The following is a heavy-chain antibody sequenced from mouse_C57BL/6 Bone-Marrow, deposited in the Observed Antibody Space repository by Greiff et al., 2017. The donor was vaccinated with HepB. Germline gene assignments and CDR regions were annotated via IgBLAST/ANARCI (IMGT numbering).Heavy chain of an antibody. CDR3: ATSYYSNYKNWFAY. CDR2: ISSGGGST. V-gene: IGHV5-12*01. J-gene: IGHJ3*01. Sequence: VKLHESGGGLVQPGGSLKLSCAASGFTFSDYYMYWVRQTPEKRLEWVAYISSGGGSTYYPDTVKGRFTISRDNAKNTLYLQMSRLKSEDTAMYYCATSYYSNYKNWFAYWGQGTLVTVSA. CDR1: GFTFSDYY. D-gene: IGHD2-5*01.